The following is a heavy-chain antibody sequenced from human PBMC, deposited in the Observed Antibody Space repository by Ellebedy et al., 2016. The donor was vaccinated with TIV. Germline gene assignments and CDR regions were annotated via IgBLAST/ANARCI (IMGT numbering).Heavy chain of an antibody. CDR1: GYTFTSYY. CDR3: ARDRFIVPGTRAYYGMDV. V-gene: IGHV1-46*01. J-gene: IGHJ6*02. CDR2: INPSIGST. Sequence: AASVKVSCKASGYTFTSYYMHWVRQAPGQGLEWMGIINPSIGSTTYAQKFQGRLTMTTDASTSTAYMELRSLRSDDTAVYFCARDRFIVPGTRAYYGMDVWGQGTTVTVS. D-gene: IGHD1-26*01.